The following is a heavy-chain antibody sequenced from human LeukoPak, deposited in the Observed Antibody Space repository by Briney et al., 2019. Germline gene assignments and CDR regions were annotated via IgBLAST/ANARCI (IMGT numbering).Heavy chain of an antibody. CDR3: ARVHLERLFDY. J-gene: IGHJ4*02. Sequence: PGGSLRLSCAASGFTFSNYSMNWVRQAPGKGLEWVSSISSSGIYIYYAYSVRGRFTISRDNAKNSLYLQMNSLSAEDTAVYYCARVHLERLFDYWGQGTLVTISS. CDR1: GFTFSNYS. D-gene: IGHD1-1*01. CDR2: ISSSGIYI. V-gene: IGHV3-21*01.